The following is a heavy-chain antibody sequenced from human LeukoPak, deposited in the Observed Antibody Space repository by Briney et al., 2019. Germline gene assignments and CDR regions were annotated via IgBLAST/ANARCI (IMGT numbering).Heavy chain of an antibody. D-gene: IGHD3-22*01. CDR2: IYPGDSDT. J-gene: IGHJ4*02. CDR1: GYSFTSYW. Sequence: GESLKISCKGSGYSFTSYWIGWVRQMPGKGLEWMGIIYPGDSDTRYSPSFQGQVTISADKSISTACLQWSSLKASDTAMYYCARHAPYYYDSSGYYLPSFFDYWGQGTLVTVSS. V-gene: IGHV5-51*01. CDR3: ARHAPYYYDSSGYYLPSFFDY.